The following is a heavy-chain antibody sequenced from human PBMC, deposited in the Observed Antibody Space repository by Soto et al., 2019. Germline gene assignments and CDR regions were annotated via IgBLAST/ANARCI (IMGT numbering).Heavy chain of an antibody. D-gene: IGHD1-20*01. CDR1: GGTISTYA. V-gene: IGHV1-69*12. Sequence: VLLVQSGAEVKQPGSSVKVSCKASGGTISTYAITWVRQAPGQGLEWVGGIIPIFRTPNYAQHLQGRVTMTADESTSTAYMELSNLRSEDTAVYYCARGDGDNNAFDIWGQGTVVTVSS. CDR3: ARGDGDNNAFDI. J-gene: IGHJ3*02. CDR2: IIPIFRTP.